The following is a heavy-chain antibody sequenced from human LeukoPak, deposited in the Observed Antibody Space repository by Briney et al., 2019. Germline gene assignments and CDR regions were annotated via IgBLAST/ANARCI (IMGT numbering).Heavy chain of an antibody. J-gene: IGHJ4*02. V-gene: IGHV3-30-3*01. CDR3: ARSGGLPKFDC. Sequence: GRSLRLSCAASEFAFNTYAMHWVRQAPGKGLEWVAVISFDGNTIHYADSVKGRFTISRDNPKNTLYLQMNSLRTEDTAVYYCARSGGLPKFDCWGQGTLVAVSS. CDR2: ISFDGNTI. CDR1: EFAFNTYA.